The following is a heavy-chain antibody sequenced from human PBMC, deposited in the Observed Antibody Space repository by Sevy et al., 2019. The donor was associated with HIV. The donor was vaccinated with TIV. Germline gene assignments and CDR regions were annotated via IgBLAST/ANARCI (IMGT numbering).Heavy chain of an antibody. J-gene: IGHJ4*02. V-gene: IGHV3-7*01. CDR1: GFSFSNYW. CDR2: IKQDESER. CDR3: AKGNSGSFHY. D-gene: IGHD3-10*01. Sequence: GGSLRLSCAASGFSFSNYWMHWVRQAPGKGLEWVANIKQDESERYYVASVKGRFTISRDNAKNSVYLEMNSLRPDDTAIYYCAKGNSGSFHYWGQGTLVTVSS.